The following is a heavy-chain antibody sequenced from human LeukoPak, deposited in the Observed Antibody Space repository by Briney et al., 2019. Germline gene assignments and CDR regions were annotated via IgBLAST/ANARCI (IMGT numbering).Heavy chain of an antibody. J-gene: IGHJ6*03. CDR1: GGSISSYY. CDR3: AREGFVLTGSAYYYYYMDV. Sequence: SETLSLTCTVSGGSISSYYWSWIRQPAGKGLECIGRTYTSGSTNYNPSLKSRVSMSVDTSKNQFSLKLSSVTAADTAVYYCAREGFVLTGSAYYYYYMDVWGKGTTVTVSS. CDR2: TYTSGST. V-gene: IGHV4-4*07. D-gene: IGHD3-9*01.